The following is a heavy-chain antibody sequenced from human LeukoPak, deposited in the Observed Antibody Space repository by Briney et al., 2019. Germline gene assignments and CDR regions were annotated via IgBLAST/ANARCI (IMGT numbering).Heavy chain of an antibody. CDR3: ARGSELGYCSGGSCYFEY. CDR1: GFTFSSYS. V-gene: IGHV3-21*01. D-gene: IGHD2-15*01. CDR2: ISSSSSYI. J-gene: IGHJ4*02. Sequence: PGGSLRFSCAASGFTFSSYSMNWVRQAPGKGLEWVSIISSSSSYIYYADSVKGRFTISRDNAKNSLYLQMNSLRAEDTAVYYCARGSELGYCSGGSCYFEYWGQGTLVTVSS.